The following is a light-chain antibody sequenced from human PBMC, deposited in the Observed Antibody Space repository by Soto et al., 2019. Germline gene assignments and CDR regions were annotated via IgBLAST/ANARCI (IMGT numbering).Light chain of an antibody. CDR2: GAS. Sequence: EIVLTQSPGTLSLSPGERATLSCRASQSVTGTCLAWYQQKPGQAPRLLIYGASSRATGIPDRFSGSGSGTDVTLTISRLEPEDFAVYYCQQYGSSPWTFGQGTKLEIK. CDR1: QSVTGTC. CDR3: QQYGSSPWT. V-gene: IGKV3-20*01. J-gene: IGKJ1*01.